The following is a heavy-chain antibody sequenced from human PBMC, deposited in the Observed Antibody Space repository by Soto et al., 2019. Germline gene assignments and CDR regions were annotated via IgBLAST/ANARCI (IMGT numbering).Heavy chain of an antibody. Sequence: GASVKVSCKASGYTFTSYGISWVRQAPGQGLEWMGWISAYNGNTNYAQKLQGRVTMTTDTSTSTAYMELRSLRSDDTAVYYCARGATRLYDFWSGYYARFDYWGQGTLVTVSS. V-gene: IGHV1-18*01. CDR3: ARGATRLYDFWSGYYARFDY. CDR1: GYTFTSYG. J-gene: IGHJ4*02. D-gene: IGHD3-3*01. CDR2: ISAYNGNT.